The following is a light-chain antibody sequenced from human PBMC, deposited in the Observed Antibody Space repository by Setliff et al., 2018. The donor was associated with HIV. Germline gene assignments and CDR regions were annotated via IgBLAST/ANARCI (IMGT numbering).Light chain of an antibody. CDR2: DVS. J-gene: IGLJ2*01. CDR1: SSDVGGYNY. V-gene: IGLV2-14*03. CDR3: SSYTSSSTHVV. Sequence: QSALAQPASVSGSPGQSITISCTGTSSDVGGYNYVSWYQQHPGKAPQLMIYDVSNRPSGVSNRFSGSKSGKTASLTISGLQAEDEADYYCSSYTSSSTHVVFGGGTQLTVL.